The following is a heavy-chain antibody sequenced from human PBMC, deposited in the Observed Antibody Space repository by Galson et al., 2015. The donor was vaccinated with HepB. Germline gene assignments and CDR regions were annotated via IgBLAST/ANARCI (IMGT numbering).Heavy chain of an antibody. V-gene: IGHV1-46*01. J-gene: IGHJ4*02. D-gene: IGHD2-2*01. Sequence: SVKVSCKASGYTFTSYYMHWVRQAPGQGLEWMGIINPSGGSTSYAQKFQGRVTMTRDTSTSTVYMELSSLRSEDTAVYYCAKELGSDQLLEPYFDYWGQGTLVTVSS. CDR2: INPSGGST. CDR3: AKELGSDQLLEPYFDY. CDR1: GYTFTSYY.